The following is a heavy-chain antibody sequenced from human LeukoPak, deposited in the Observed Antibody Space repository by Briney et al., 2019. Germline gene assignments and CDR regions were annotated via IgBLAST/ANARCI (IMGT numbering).Heavy chain of an antibody. D-gene: IGHD3-3*01. V-gene: IGHV1-18*01. CDR2: ISAYNGNT. J-gene: IGHJ3*02. CDR3: ARDRRITIFGVVITGDFAFDI. CDR1: GYTFTSYG. Sequence: ASVKVSFKASGYTFTSYGISWVRQAPGQGLAWMGWISAYNGNTNYAQKLQGRVTMTKDTSTSTAYVELRSLRSDDTAVYYCARDRRITIFGVVITGDFAFDIWGQGTMVTVSS.